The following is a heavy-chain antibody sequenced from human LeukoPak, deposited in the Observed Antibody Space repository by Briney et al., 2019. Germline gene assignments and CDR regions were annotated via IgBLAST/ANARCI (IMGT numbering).Heavy chain of an antibody. V-gene: IGHV3-48*01. CDR2: IGSSKGNT. CDR1: GLTLSNYN. CDR3: AQDDYDNKDYYVG. J-gene: IGHJ4*02. D-gene: IGHD3-22*01. Sequence: GGSLRLSXAASGLTLSNYNMNGVRQAQGKGLEWLSYIGSSKGNTYYADSVKGRFTISWDNARNSLFLQMNSLRVEDTAVYYCAQDDYDNKDYYVGWGQGTLVTVSS.